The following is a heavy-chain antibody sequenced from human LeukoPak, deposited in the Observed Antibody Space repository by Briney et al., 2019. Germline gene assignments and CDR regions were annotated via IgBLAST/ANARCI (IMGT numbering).Heavy chain of an antibody. V-gene: IGHV3-30*03. CDR2: ISYDGSNK. CDR3: ARDPPVGY. Sequence: GGSLRLSCAASGFTFSSYGMHWVRQAPGKGLEWVAVISYDGSNKYYADSVKGRFTISRDNSKNTLYLQMNSLRAEDTAVYYCARDPPVGYWGQGTLVTVSS. J-gene: IGHJ4*02. CDR1: GFTFSSYG.